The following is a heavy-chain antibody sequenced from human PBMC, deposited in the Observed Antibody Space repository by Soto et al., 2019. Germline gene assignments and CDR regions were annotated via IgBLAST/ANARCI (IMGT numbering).Heavy chain of an antibody. CDR3: ARDRAAEFRVDFYGSGSYSLFDY. CDR2: IYLSGST. V-gene: IGHV4-30-2*01. Sequence: QLQLQESGSGLVKPSQTLSLTCAVSGGSISSGGYSWSWIRQPPGKRLEWIGYIYLSGSTYYNPSLKKRVTISVDRSKNQVSLKLSSVTAADTAVYYCARDRAAEFRVDFYGSGSYSLFDYWGQGTLVTVSS. D-gene: IGHD3-10*01. J-gene: IGHJ4*02. CDR1: GGSISSGGYS.